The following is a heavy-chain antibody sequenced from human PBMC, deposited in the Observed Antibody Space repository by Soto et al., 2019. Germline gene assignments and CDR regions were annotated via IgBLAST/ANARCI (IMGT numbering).Heavy chain of an antibody. CDR3: ARDDYGMDV. CDR1: EFTFSNYA. J-gene: IGHJ6*02. CDR2: IWYDESKK. V-gene: IGHV3-33*01. Sequence: QERLVESGGGVVQPGTSLRLSCAAAEFTFSNYAMHWVRQAPGMGLAWVAVIWYDESKKYYADSVKGRFTISRDNSKNTVYLQMNSLRAEDTAVYYCARDDYGMDVWGQGTTVTVSS.